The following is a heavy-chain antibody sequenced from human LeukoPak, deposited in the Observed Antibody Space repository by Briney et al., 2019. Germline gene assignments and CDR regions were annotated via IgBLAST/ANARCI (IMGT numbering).Heavy chain of an antibody. J-gene: IGHJ4*02. V-gene: IGHV3-23*01. CDR3: AKEDEQWLVQGGFDY. CDR2: ISGSGGST. Sequence: ETLSLTCAVSGGSISSSNWWSWVRQAPGKGLEWVSAISGSGGSTYYADSVKGRFTISRDNSKNTLYLQMNSLRAEDTAVYYCAKEDEQWLVQGGFDYWGQGTLVTVSS. D-gene: IGHD6-19*01. CDR1: GGSISSSN.